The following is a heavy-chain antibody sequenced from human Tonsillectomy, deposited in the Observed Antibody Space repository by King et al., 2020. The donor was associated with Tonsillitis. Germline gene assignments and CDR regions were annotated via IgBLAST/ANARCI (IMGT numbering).Heavy chain of an antibody. J-gene: IGHJ3*02. CDR2: IYHSGDT. D-gene: IGHD4/OR15-4a*01. Sequence: LQLQESGPGLVKPSGTLSLTCAVFGDSISTPNWWSWVRQPPGKGLEWIGEIYHSGDTNYNPSLKSRITISVDKSKNQFSLRLTSVTAADTAVYYCAMISGANYAFDIWGQGTMVTVSS. CDR1: GDSISTPNW. CDR3: AMISGANYAFDI. V-gene: IGHV4-4*02.